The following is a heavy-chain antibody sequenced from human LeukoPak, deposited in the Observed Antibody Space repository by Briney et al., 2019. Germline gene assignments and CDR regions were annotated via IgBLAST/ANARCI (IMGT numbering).Heavy chain of an antibody. D-gene: IGHD3-22*01. V-gene: IGHV4-34*01. J-gene: IGHJ5*02. Sequence: SETLSLTCAVYIESFCGYYWNWIRQTPGKGREWIGEISDSGTTNINPSLRRRVSLSVDTSINQFSLDMRSMTAADRGVYYCARGQGVTLIKVGKNWFDPWSQGTPVIVSP. CDR2: ISDSGTT. CDR1: IESFCGYY. CDR3: ARGQGVTLIKVGKNWFDP.